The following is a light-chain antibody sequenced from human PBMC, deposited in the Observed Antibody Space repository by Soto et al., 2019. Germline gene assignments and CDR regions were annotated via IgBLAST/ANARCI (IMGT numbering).Light chain of an antibody. Sequence: EILLTQSPSTLSLSPGERATLSCRASQSVRNNYLAWYRQQRPGQAPRLLIYGASGRATGIPDRFSGSGSGTDFTLTISRLEPDDFAVDYCQHYCSSPYTFGQGTKLEI. CDR2: GAS. J-gene: IGKJ2*01. CDR3: QHYCSSPYT. CDR1: QSVRNNY. V-gene: IGKV3-20*01.